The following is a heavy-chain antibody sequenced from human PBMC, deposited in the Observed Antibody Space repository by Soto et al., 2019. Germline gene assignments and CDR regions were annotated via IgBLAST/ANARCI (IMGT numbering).Heavy chain of an antibody. J-gene: IGHJ4*02. CDR3: AKDSRRDCSTTTCYLFDY. Sequence: DVQLLESGGGLVQPGGSLRLSCATSGFTFTTYAMSWVRQAPGKGLEWVSSMSGSGGNTYYANSVKGRFTISRENSENTLYLQMNSLRAEDAAVYYCAKDSRRDCSTTTCYLFDYWGQGTLVTVS. V-gene: IGHV3-23*01. CDR1: GFTFTTYA. CDR2: MSGSGGNT. D-gene: IGHD2-2*01.